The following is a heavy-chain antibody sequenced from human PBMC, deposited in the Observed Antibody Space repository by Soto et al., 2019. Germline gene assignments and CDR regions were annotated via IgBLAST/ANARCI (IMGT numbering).Heavy chain of an antibody. V-gene: IGHV1-69*06. D-gene: IGHD1-7*01. CDR2: IIPIFGTA. Sequence: QVQLVQSGAEVKKPGSSVKVSCKAYGGTFSSYAISWVRKAPGQGLEWMGGIIPIFGTANYAQKFQGRVTITADKGTSTAYMELSSLRSEDTAVYYCARGVGGTGTTNWFDPWGQGTLVTVSS. J-gene: IGHJ5*02. CDR1: GGTFSSYA. CDR3: ARGVGGTGTTNWFDP.